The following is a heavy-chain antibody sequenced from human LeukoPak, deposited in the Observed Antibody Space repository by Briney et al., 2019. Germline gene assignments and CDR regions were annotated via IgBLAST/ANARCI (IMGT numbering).Heavy chain of an antibody. Sequence: SETLSLTCTISGGSISSSSYYWGWIRQPPGKGLEWIGSIYYSGSTYYNPSLKSRVTISVDTSKNQFSLKLSSVTAADTAVYYCARSDQQTWFDPWGQGTLVTVSS. CDR1: GGSISSSSYY. V-gene: IGHV4-39*01. J-gene: IGHJ5*02. D-gene: IGHD2-2*01. CDR3: ARSDQQTWFDP. CDR2: IYYSGST.